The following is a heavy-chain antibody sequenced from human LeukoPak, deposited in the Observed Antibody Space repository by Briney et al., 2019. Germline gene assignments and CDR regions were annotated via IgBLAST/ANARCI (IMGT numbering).Heavy chain of an antibody. V-gene: IGHV4-30-4*01. Sequence: EPSETLSLTCTVSGVSISSGDYYWSWIRQPPGKGLEWIGYIYYSGSTYYNPSLKSRVTISVDTSNNQFSLKLSSVTAADTAVYYCAREALRPSRWFDPWGQGTLVTVSS. CDR1: GVSISSGDYY. CDR3: AREALRPSRWFDP. CDR2: IYYSGST. D-gene: IGHD4-17*01. J-gene: IGHJ5*02.